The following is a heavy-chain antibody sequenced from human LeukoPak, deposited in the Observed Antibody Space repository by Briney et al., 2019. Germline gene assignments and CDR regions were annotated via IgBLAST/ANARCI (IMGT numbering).Heavy chain of an antibody. CDR1: GFTVSSNY. Sequence: GGSLRLSCAASGFTVSSNYMSWVRQAPGKGLEWVSVIYSGGSTYYADSAKGRFTISRDNSKNTLYLQMNSLRAEDTAVYYCAKPPRGVRGVRTYYFDYWGQGTLVTVSS. J-gene: IGHJ4*02. V-gene: IGHV3-53*01. CDR2: IYSGGST. D-gene: IGHD3-10*01. CDR3: AKPPRGVRGVRTYYFDY.